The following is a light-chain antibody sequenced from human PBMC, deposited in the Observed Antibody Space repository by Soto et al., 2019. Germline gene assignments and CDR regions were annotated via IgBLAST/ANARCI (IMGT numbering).Light chain of an antibody. V-gene: IGLV1-40*01. Sequence: QSVLTQPPSVSGAPGQRVTISCTGNNSNLGAGYDVHWYQQHPGKAPKLMIYDVTTRPSGVPDRFSGSKSGNTASLTISGLQAEDEADYYCSSHAGSSVVFVTGTKVTVL. J-gene: IGLJ1*01. CDR3: SSHAGSSVV. CDR2: DVT. CDR1: NSNLGAGYD.